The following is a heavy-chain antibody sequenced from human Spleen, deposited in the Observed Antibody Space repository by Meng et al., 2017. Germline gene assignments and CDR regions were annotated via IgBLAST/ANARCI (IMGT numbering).Heavy chain of an antibody. D-gene: IGHD6-19*01. Sequence: GSLRLSCAVSGYSISSGYYWGWIRQSPEKGLEWIGSIYHSGSTYYNPSLKSRVTISVDTSKNQFSLKLNSVTAADTAVYSCARAVTVAGTWQLATYFDYWGQGTLVTVSS. CDR1: GYSISSGYY. CDR2: IYHSGST. J-gene: IGHJ4*02. CDR3: ARAVTVAGTWQLATYFDY. V-gene: IGHV4-38-2*01.